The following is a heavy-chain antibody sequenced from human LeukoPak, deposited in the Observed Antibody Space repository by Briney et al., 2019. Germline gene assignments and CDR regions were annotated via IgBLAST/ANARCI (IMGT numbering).Heavy chain of an antibody. V-gene: IGHV4-59*01. CDR1: GGSISSSY. Sequence: PSETLSVTCTVSGGSISSSYCNWMRQPPGKGLEWIGYIYYSGSTNYNPSLKSRVTMSLDTSKNQFSLKLSSVTAADTAVYYCVTGGGWLPDYWGQGTLVTVSS. CDR3: VTGGGWLPDY. J-gene: IGHJ4*02. CDR2: IYYSGST. D-gene: IGHD5-24*01.